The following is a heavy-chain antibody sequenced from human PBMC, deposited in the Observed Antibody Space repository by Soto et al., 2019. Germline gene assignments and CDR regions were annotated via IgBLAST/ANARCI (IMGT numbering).Heavy chain of an antibody. J-gene: IGHJ5*02. CDR2: ISYDGSNK. D-gene: IGHD6-13*01. CDR1: GFTFSSYG. CDR3: AKDPFEVAAAGTAPNWFDP. Sequence: GGSLRLSCAASGFTFSSYGMHWVRQAPGKGLEWVAVISYDGSNKYYADSVKGRFTISRDNSKNTLYLQMNSLRAEDTAVYYCAKDPFEVAAAGTAPNWFDPWGQGTLVTVSS. V-gene: IGHV3-30*18.